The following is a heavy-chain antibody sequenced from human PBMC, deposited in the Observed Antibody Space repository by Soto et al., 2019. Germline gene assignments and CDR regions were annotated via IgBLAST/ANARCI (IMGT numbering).Heavy chain of an antibody. J-gene: IGHJ3*02. V-gene: IGHV3-7*01. CDR1: GFTFSNAW. D-gene: IGHD3-9*01. CDR2: IKQDGSDK. Sequence: GGSLRLSCAASGFTFSNAWMHWVRQAPGKGLEWVANIKQDGSDKNYVDSVKGRFTISRDNAKNSLYLQMNSLRAEDTAVYYCARAGRITIFSTGYPLNAFDIWGQGTMVTVSS. CDR3: ARAGRITIFSTGYPLNAFDI.